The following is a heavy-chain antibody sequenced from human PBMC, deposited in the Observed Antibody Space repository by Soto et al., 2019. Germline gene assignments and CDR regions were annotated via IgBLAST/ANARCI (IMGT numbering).Heavy chain of an antibody. D-gene: IGHD3-3*01. CDR2: INAGNGNT. V-gene: IGHV1-3*01. CDR1: GYTFTSYG. J-gene: IGHJ4*02. CDR3: ARATVDDYDFWSGYYTRPKSFDY. Sequence: GASVKVSCKASGYTFTSYGMHWVRQAPGQRLEWMGWINAGNGNTKYSQKFQGRVTITRDTSASTAYMELSSLRSEDTAVYYCARATVDDYDFWSGYYTRPKSFDYWGQGTLVTVSS.